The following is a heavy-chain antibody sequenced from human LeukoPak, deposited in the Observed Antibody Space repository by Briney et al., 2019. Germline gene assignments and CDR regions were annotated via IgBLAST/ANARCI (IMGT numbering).Heavy chain of an antibody. Sequence: GGSLRLSCAASGFTFSSYAMSWVRQAPGKGLEWVSAISGSGGSTYCADSVKGRFTISRDNSKNTLYLQMNSLRAEDTAVYYCAKGGFSRLENTIFGVRNWFDPWGQGTLVTVSS. CDR1: GFTFSSYA. D-gene: IGHD3-3*01. CDR2: ISGSGGST. J-gene: IGHJ5*02. CDR3: AKGGFSRLENTIFGVRNWFDP. V-gene: IGHV3-23*01.